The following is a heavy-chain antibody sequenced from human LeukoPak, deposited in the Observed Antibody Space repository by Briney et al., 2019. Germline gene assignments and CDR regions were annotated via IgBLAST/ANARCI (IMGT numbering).Heavy chain of an antibody. D-gene: IGHD3-3*01. CDR3: ARMATIFGVGRDAFDI. CDR1: SGSFSGYY. Sequence: SETLSLTCSVYSGSFSGYYWSWIRQPPGKGLEWIGEINHSVGTNYNPSLKSRVTMSLDTSKNQFSLKLSSVTAADTAVYYCARMATIFGVGRDAFDIWGQGTMVTVSS. J-gene: IGHJ3*02. CDR2: INHSVGT. V-gene: IGHV4-34*01.